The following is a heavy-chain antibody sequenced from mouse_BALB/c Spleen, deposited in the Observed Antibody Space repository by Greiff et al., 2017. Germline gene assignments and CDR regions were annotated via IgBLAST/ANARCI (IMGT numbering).Heavy chain of an antibody. Sequence: EVQLVESGGGLVQPGGSLKLSCAASGFTFSSYGMSWVRQTPDKRLELVATINSNGGSTYYPDSVKGRFTISRDNAKNTLYLQMSSLKSEDTAMYYCARDPSYGNYGRYFDVWGAGTTVTVSS. CDR3: ARDPSYGNYGRYFDV. D-gene: IGHD2-10*02. J-gene: IGHJ1*01. CDR2: INSNGGST. CDR1: GFTFSSYG. V-gene: IGHV5-6-3*01.